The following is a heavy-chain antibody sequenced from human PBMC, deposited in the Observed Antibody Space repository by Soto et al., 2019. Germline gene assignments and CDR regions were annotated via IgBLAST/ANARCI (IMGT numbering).Heavy chain of an antibody. D-gene: IGHD3-10*01. Sequence: EVQLEESGGDLVKPGGSLTLSYVASGFTFSDAWMSWVRQAPGKGLEWVGRIKSKTDGGTIDYAAPVKGRFTISRHDSRNRLYLEINSLKTEDTAVYYCAVHSTTWFRDYFQNWGQGTLVTVSS. CDR2: IKSKTDGGTI. CDR3: AVHSTTWFRDYFQN. V-gene: IGHV3-15*01. J-gene: IGHJ1*01. CDR1: GFTFSDAW.